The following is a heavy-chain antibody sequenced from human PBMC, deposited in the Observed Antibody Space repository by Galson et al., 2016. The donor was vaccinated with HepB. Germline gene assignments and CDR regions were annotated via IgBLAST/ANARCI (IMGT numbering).Heavy chain of an antibody. J-gene: IGHJ4*02. Sequence: SLRLSCAASGFTFSSYGMSWVRQAPGKGLEWVSSISATGGSTYYADSLEGRFTISRGNSKDTLFLQMNSLRAEDTAVYYCAKDPYYYGSGASVFDSWGQGTLVTVSS. CDR1: GFTFSSYG. D-gene: IGHD3-10*01. CDR2: ISATGGST. V-gene: IGHV3-23*01. CDR3: AKDPYYYGSGASVFDS.